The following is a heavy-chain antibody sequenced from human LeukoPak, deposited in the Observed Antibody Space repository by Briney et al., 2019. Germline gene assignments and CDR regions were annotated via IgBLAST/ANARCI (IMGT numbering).Heavy chain of an antibody. J-gene: IGHJ4*02. CDR2: ISAYNGNT. Sequence: ASVKVSCKASGYTFTSYGISWVRQAPGQGLEWVGWISAYNGNTNYAQKLQGRVTMTTDTSTSTAYMELRSLRSDDTAVYYCARRYCSSTSCLNYFFDCWGQGTLVTVSS. CDR3: ARRYCSSTSCLNYFFDC. CDR1: GYTFTSYG. D-gene: IGHD2-2*01. V-gene: IGHV1-18*01.